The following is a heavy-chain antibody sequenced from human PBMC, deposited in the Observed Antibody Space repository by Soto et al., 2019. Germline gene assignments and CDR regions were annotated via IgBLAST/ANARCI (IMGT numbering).Heavy chain of an antibody. J-gene: IGHJ6*03. V-gene: IGHV3-21*01. CDR3: AKDAFPWRYCSGGSCFDYYYMDV. CDR1: GFTFSSYS. CDR2: ISSSSSYI. Sequence: PGGSLRLSCAASGFTFSSYSMNWVRQAPGKGLEWVSSISSSSSYIYYADSVKGRFTISRDNAKNSLYLQMNSLRAEDTAVYYCAKDAFPWRYCSGGSCFDYYYMDVWGKGTTVTVSS. D-gene: IGHD2-15*01.